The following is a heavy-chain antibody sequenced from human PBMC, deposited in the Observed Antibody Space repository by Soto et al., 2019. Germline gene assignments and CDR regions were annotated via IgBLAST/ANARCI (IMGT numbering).Heavy chain of an antibody. CDR1: GFSFNNYY. CDR2: IRPEGTEN. J-gene: IGHJ5*02. V-gene: IGHV3-7*01. CDR3: ARDWSGWGVDP. D-gene: IGHD3-3*01. Sequence: EVQLVESGGGLVQPGGSLRLSCAASGFSFNNYYMSWVRQAPGKGLEWVANIRPEGTENYYVDSVKGRFTISRDNAKNSLSLQMNSLRAEDTAVYYCARDWSGWGVDPWGQGTLVTVSS.